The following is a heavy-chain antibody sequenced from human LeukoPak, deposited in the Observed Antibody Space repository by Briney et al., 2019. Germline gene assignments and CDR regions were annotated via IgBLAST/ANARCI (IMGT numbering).Heavy chain of an antibody. V-gene: IGHV3-48*03. CDR1: GFTFSSYE. CDR3: ARGRPDSSGYPFDY. D-gene: IGHD3-22*01. CDR2: ISSSGSTI. Sequence: SGGSLRLSCAASGFTFSSYEMDWVRQAPGKGLEWVSYISSSGSTIYYADSVKGRFTISRDNAKNSLYLQMNSLRAEDTAVYYCARGRPDSSGYPFDYWGQGTLVTVSS. J-gene: IGHJ4*02.